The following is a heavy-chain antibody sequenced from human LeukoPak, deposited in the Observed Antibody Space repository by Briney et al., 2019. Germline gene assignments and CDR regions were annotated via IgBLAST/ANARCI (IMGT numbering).Heavy chain of an antibody. D-gene: IGHD3-3*01. Sequence: PWGSLRLSCVASGFTFHNYEMNWVRQAPGKGLEWVSYISSSGATIYYADAVKGRFTISRDNAKSSLYLQMNSLRAEDTAVYYCARQDWSGWVYAFDIWGQGTMVTVSS. CDR1: GFTFHNYE. J-gene: IGHJ3*02. CDR2: ISSSGATI. V-gene: IGHV3-48*03. CDR3: ARQDWSGWVYAFDI.